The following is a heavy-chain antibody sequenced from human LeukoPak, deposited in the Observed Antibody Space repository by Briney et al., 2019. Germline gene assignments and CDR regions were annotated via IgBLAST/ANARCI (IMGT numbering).Heavy chain of an antibody. Sequence: PGGSLRLSCAASGFTFSSYGMSWVRQAPGKGLEWVSAISGSGGSTYYADSVKGRFTISRDNSKNTLYLQMNSLRAEDTAVYYCAKDLYYDSRSGFDYWGQGTLVTVSS. V-gene: IGHV3-23*01. CDR3: AKDLYYDSRSGFDY. J-gene: IGHJ4*02. CDR1: GFTFSSYG. D-gene: IGHD3-22*01. CDR2: ISGSGGST.